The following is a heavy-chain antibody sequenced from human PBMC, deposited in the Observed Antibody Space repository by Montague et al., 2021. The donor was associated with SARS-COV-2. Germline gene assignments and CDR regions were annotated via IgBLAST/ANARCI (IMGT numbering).Heavy chain of an antibody. V-gene: IGHV2-70*04. J-gene: IGHJ3*02. CDR3: ARSYYDILTNYYDAFGI. Sequence: VKPTQTLTLTCTLSGFSLSTSGMRASWIRQPPGKALEWLARIDWDDDKFYSTSLKTRLTISKDTSKNQVVLTMTNMDPVDTATYYCARSYYDILTNYYDAFGIWGQGTMVTVSS. D-gene: IGHD3-9*01. CDR2: IDWDDDK. CDR1: GFSLSTSGMR.